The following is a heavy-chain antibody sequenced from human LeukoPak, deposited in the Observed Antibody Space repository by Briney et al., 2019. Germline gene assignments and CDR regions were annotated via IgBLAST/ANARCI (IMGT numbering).Heavy chain of an antibody. V-gene: IGHV3-48*01. CDR3: AKRENYYDSSGYHYVGAFDI. J-gene: IGHJ3*02. CDR2: ISGTSTAI. Sequence: GGSLRLSCAASGFTFSSSNMHWVRQAPGKGLEWVSFISGTSTAIYYADSVKGRFTISRDNSKNTVYLQMNSLRAEDTAVYYCAKRENYYDSSGYHYVGAFDIWGQGTMVTVSS. D-gene: IGHD3-22*01. CDR1: GFTFSSSN.